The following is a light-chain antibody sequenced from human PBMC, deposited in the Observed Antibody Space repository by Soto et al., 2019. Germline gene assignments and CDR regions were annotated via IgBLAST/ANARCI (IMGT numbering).Light chain of an antibody. J-gene: IGLJ2*01. CDR2: EVS. CDR1: SSDVGAYKY. V-gene: IGLV2-8*01. Sequence: QSALTQPPSASGSPGQSVTISCTGTSSDVGAYKYVSWYQHHPGKAPKFIIYEVSKRPSGVPDRFSGSKSDSTASLTVSGLQAEDEADYYCSSYAGNNNLVFGGGTKLTVL. CDR3: SSYAGNNNLV.